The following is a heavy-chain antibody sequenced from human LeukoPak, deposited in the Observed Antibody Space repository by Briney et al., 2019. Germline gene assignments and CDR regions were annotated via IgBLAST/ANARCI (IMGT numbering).Heavy chain of an antibody. J-gene: IGHJ6*04. CDR1: GFTFSIYA. CDR3: ARAVDV. CDR2: INGSGART. Sequence: TGGSLRLSCAASGFTFSIYAMSWVRQAPGKGLEWVSVINGSGARTYYADSVKGRFTISRDNAKNSLYLQMNSLRAEDTAVYYCARAVDVWGKGTTVTVSS. V-gene: IGHV3-23*01.